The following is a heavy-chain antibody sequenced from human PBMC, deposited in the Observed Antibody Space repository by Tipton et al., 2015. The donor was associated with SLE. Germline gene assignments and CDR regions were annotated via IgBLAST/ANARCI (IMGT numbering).Heavy chain of an antibody. J-gene: IGHJ5*02. CDR2: MGSSGGKI. CDR3: ARNGHYNFWGVIDT. D-gene: IGHD3-3*01. Sequence: GSLRLSCAASGFTMRVYEINWVRQAPGKGLEWVSYMGSSGGKIYHADSVKGRCTVSRDDAKNSLFLQMDSLRVEDAALYYCARNGHYNFWGVIDTWGQGTLVIVSS. CDR1: GFTMRVYE. V-gene: IGHV3-48*03.